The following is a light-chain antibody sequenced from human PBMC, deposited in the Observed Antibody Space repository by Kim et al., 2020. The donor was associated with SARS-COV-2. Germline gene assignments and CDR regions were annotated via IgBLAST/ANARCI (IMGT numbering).Light chain of an antibody. J-gene: IGKJ2*01. Sequence: DIQMTQSPSSLSASVGDRVTITCRASRSIGNHLNWYQQRPGKAPNLLIYAASNLQTGVSSRFSGSESGTDFTLTIRNLQPEDSATYYCQQRDIIPYTFGQGTKLEI. V-gene: IGKV1-39*01. CDR3: QQRDIIPYT. CDR1: RSIGNH. CDR2: AAS.